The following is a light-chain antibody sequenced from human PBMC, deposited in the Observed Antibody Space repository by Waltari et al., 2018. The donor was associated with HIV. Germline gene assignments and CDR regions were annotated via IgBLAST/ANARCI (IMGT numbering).Light chain of an antibody. Sequence: SYELTQPPSVSVSPGQTARITCSGDALPKQYAYWYHQKPGQAPVLGIYKDTERPSGIPGRFSVSSSGTTVTLTISGVQAEDEADYYCQSADSSGTWVFGGGTKLTVL. J-gene: IGLJ3*02. CDR3: QSADSSGTWV. V-gene: IGLV3-25*03. CDR1: ALPKQY. CDR2: KDT.